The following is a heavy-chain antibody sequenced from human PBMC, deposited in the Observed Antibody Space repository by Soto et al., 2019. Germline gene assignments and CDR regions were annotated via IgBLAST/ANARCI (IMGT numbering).Heavy chain of an antibody. D-gene: IGHD5-12*01. J-gene: IGHJ4*02. CDR1: GFTFSTYA. Sequence: GGSLRLSCAASGFTFSTYAMSWVRQAPGKGLEWVSGISGSGDSTYYADSVKGRFTISRDNSKNTLYLQMNSLRAEDTAVYYCAKAPGRDGYNPQGYWGQGTLVTVSS. V-gene: IGHV3-23*01. CDR2: ISGSGDST. CDR3: AKAPGRDGYNPQGY.